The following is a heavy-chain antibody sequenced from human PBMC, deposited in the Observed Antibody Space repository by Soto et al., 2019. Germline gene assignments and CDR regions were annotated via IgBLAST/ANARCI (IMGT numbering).Heavy chain of an antibody. CDR1: GHSFTSYW. J-gene: IGHJ6*02. CDR3: ARLLRFWGTPPYYYYYGMDV. V-gene: IGHV5-10-1*01. D-gene: IGHD3-3*01. Sequence: GESLKISCKGSGHSFTSYWISWVRQMPGQGLEWMGRIDPSDSYTNSSPSFQGHVTISPDKSISTAYLQWSSLKASDTAMYYCARLLRFWGTPPYYYYYGMDVWGQGATVTVSS. CDR2: IDPSDSYT.